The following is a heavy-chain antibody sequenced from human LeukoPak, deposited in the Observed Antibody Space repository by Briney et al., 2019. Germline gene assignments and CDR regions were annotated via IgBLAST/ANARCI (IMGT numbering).Heavy chain of an antibody. J-gene: IGHJ4*02. V-gene: IGHV3-66*01. Sequence: GGSLRLSCAASGFTVSSNYMSWVRQAPGKGLEWVSVIYSGGSTYYADSVKGRFTISRDNSKDMLYLQMNSLRAEDTAVYYCARVSSSWYKPFDYWGQGTLVTVSS. CDR1: GFTVSSNY. CDR2: IYSGGST. D-gene: IGHD6-13*01. CDR3: ARVSSSWYKPFDY.